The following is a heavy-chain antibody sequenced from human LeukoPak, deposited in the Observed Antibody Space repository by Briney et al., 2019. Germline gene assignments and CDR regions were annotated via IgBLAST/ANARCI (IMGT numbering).Heavy chain of an antibody. Sequence: GESLKISCKGSGYSFSNYWISWVRQMPGKGLEWMGRIDPSDSYTNYSPSFQGHVTISADKSISTAYLQWNSLKASDTAIYYCARQEYSGSYYVYWGQETLVTVSS. J-gene: IGHJ4*02. CDR2: IDPSDSYT. V-gene: IGHV5-10-1*01. D-gene: IGHD1-26*01. CDR1: GYSFSNYW. CDR3: ARQEYSGSYYVY.